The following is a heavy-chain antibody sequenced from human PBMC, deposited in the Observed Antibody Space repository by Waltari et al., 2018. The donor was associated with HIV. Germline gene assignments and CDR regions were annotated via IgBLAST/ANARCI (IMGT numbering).Heavy chain of an antibody. D-gene: IGHD1-26*01. CDR1: DGSLRGYD. CDR2: VSQCGNT. Sequence: EQIRQWDARLSKSSEPLCPTSAGYDGSLRGYDWAWIRQPPGKGLEGIGEVSQCGNTNYNPSLKTRVTISLDTSKNQFSLKMRWRTAADAGLYFCAKYSGRLTKDWFDPWGQGTLVSVSP. CDR3: AKYSGRLTKDWFDP. J-gene: IGHJ5*02. V-gene: IGHV4-34*01.